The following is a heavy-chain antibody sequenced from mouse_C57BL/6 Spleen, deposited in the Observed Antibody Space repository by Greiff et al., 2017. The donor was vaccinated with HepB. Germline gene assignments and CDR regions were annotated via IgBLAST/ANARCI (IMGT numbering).Heavy chain of an antibody. CDR1: GYTFTDYN. J-gene: IGHJ2*01. CDR3: ARSPFYGNYEYYFDD. CDR2: INPNNGGT. V-gene: IGHV1-22*01. D-gene: IGHD2-10*01. Sequence: EVKLMESGPELVKPGASVKMSCKASGYTFTDYNMHWVKQSHGKSLEWIGYINPNNGGTSYNQKFKGKATLTVNKSSSTAYMELRSLTSEDSAVYYCARSPFYGNYEYYFDDWGQGTTLTVSS.